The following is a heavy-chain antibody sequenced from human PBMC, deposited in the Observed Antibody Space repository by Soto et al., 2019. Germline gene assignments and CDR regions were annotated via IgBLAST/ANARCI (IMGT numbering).Heavy chain of an antibody. Sequence: ASVKVSCKASGYTFTSYAMHWVRQAPGQRLEWMGWINAGNGNTKYSQKFQGRVTITRDTSASTAYMELSSLRSEDTAVYYWGRGVFWLGELLPDDFDNWGQETLVPVSS. V-gene: IGHV1-3*01. CDR1: GYTFTSYA. D-gene: IGHD3-10*01. CDR2: INAGNGNT. CDR3: GRGVFWLGELLPDDFDN. J-gene: IGHJ4*02.